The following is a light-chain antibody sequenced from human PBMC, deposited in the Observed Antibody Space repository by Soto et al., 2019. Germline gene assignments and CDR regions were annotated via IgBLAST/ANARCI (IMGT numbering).Light chain of an antibody. CDR3: SSYTSSSPPV. CDR2: DVS. V-gene: IGLV2-14*01. J-gene: IGLJ3*02. Sequence: QSALTQPASVSGSPGQSITISCTGTSSDVGGYNYVSWYQQHPGKAPKLMIYDVSNRPSGVSNRFSGSKSGNTASLTISGLHAEDEADYYCSSYTSSSPPVFGGGTKLTVL. CDR1: SSDVGGYNY.